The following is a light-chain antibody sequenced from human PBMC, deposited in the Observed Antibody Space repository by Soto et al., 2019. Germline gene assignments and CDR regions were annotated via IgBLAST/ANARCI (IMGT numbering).Light chain of an antibody. CDR1: SSNIGSNT. CDR3: AAWDDSLNGPGVV. CDR2: SNN. V-gene: IGLV1-44*01. J-gene: IGLJ2*01. Sequence: QSVLTQSPSASGTPGQRVTISCSGSSSNIGSNTVNWYQQLPGAAPTLLIYSNNQRPSGVPDRFSGSKSGTSASLAISGLQSEDEADYYCAAWDDSLNGPGVVFGGGTKLTVL.